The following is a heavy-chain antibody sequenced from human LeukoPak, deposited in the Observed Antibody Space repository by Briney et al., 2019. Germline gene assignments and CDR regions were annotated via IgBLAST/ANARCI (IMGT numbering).Heavy chain of an antibody. CDR3: ARRRDSGSLQHFDY. Sequence: ASVKVSCKASGYSFTSYYMHWVRQAPGQGLEWMGFINPSGSSAAYAQKFQGRLTMTRDMFTSTDYMELTSLTSDDTAVYYCARRRDSGSLQHFDYWGQGTLVTVSS. J-gene: IGHJ4*02. V-gene: IGHV1-46*01. D-gene: IGHD1-26*01. CDR1: GYSFTSYY. CDR2: INPSGSSA.